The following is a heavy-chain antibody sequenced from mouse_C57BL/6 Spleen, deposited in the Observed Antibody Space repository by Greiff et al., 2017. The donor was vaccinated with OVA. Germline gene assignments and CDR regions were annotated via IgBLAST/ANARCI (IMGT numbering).Heavy chain of an antibody. CDR2: ILPGSGST. Sequence: VQRVESGAELMKPGASVKLSCKATGYTFTGYWIEWVKQRPGHGLEWIGEILPGSGSTNYTAKFKGKATFPADTSSRTAYMQLCSLTSEDSAIYYCARDITTVRYFDVWGTGTTVTVSS. V-gene: IGHV1-9*01. CDR3: ARDITTVRYFDV. CDR1: GYTFTGYW. D-gene: IGHD1-1*01. J-gene: IGHJ1*03.